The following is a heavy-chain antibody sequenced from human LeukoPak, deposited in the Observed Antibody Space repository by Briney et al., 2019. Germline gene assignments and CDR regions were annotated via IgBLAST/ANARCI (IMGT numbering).Heavy chain of an antibody. CDR2: INPNSGGT. J-gene: IGHJ6*03. V-gene: IGHV1-2*04. CDR3: ARDLGLSSGYPYYYYMDV. CDR1: GYTFTGYY. D-gene: IGHD3-9*01. Sequence: GASVKVSCKASGYTFTGYYMHWVRQAPGQGLEWMGWINPNSGGTNYAQKFQGWVTMTRDTSISTAYMELSRLRSDDTAVYYCARDLGLSSGYPYYYYMDVWGKGTTVTVSS.